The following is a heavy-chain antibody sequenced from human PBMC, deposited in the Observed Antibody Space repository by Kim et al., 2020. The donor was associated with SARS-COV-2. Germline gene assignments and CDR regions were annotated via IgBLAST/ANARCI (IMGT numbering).Heavy chain of an antibody. Sequence: GGSLRLSCAASGFTFSSYAMSWVRQAPGKGLEWVSAISGSGGSTYYADSVKGRFTISRDNSKNTLYLQMNSLRAEDTAVYYCAKDPYSSSWYLEGRLWFDPWGQGTLVTVSS. V-gene: IGHV3-23*01. CDR2: ISGSGGST. D-gene: IGHD6-13*01. J-gene: IGHJ5*02. CDR1: GFTFSSYA. CDR3: AKDPYSSSWYLEGRLWFDP.